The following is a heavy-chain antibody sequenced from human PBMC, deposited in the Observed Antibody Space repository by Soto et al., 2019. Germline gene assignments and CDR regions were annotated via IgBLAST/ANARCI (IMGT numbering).Heavy chain of an antibody. CDR3: GMDTPMVPYGMEV. CDR1: GFTFSGSS. V-gene: IGHV3-73*01. CDR2: IRSKADSYAT. J-gene: IGHJ6*02. D-gene: IGHD5-18*01. Sequence: EVQLVESGGGLVQPGGSLKLSCAASGFTFSGSSMHWVRQASGKGLEWVGRIRSKADSYATAYAASVKGRFTISRDDSKNTAYLQMASLETEDTAVYYCGMDTPMVPYGMEVWGQGNTVTVSS.